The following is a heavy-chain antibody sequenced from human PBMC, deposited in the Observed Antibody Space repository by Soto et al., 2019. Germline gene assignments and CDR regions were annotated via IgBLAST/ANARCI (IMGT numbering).Heavy chain of an antibody. J-gene: IGHJ5*02. CDR3: ASDPHAYGTSYWFDP. CDR2: ISAYDGTT. V-gene: IGHV1-18*01. D-gene: IGHD3-10*01. CDR1: GYTLSTDG. Sequence: SVKGSWKSAGYTLSTDGSDCVRQSPVHGLELMGWISAYDGTTTYAEKVQGRVTMTTDASTSTAYMGLKSLRSDDTAIYYCASDPHAYGTSYWFDPWGQGTLVTVSS.